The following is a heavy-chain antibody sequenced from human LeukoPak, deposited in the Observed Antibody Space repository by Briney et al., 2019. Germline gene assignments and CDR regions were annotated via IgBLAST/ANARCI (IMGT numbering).Heavy chain of an antibody. CDR3: TRMTTGHDY. CDR1: GVSFDDYY. J-gene: IGHJ4*02. V-gene: IGHV4-34*01. CDR2: INHSGYI. D-gene: IGHD4-17*01. Sequence: SETLSLTCAVSGVSFDDYYWSWVRQTPGKGLEWLREINHSGYINDSPSLKSRVTLSIDTSRKQFSLNLKSVTVADAGIYYCTRMTTGHDYWGQGTLVTVSS.